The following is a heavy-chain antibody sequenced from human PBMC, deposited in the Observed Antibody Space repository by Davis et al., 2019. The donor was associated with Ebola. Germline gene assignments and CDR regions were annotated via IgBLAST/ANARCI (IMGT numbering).Heavy chain of an antibody. Sequence: GESLQISCTGSGYSFTSYWISWVRPMPGKGLEWMGRIDPSDSYTNYSPSFQGHVTISADKSITTAYLQWSSLKASDTAMYYCARRGGYCISTSCYAARSFDYWGQGTLVTVSS. J-gene: IGHJ4*02. V-gene: IGHV5-10-1*01. D-gene: IGHD2-2*03. CDR1: GYSFTSYW. CDR2: IDPSDSYT. CDR3: ARRGGYCISTSCYAARSFDY.